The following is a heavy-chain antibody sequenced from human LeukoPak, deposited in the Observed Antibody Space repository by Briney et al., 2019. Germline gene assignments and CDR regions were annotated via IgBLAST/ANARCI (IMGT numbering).Heavy chain of an antibody. CDR3: ARHRSGSYSAPFDY. D-gene: IGHD1-26*01. CDR1: GGSLSSYY. Sequence: SETLSLTCTVSGGSLSSYYWSWLRQPPGKGLEWIGYIYYSGSTNYNPSLKSRVTISVDTSKNQFSLKLSSVTAADTAVYYCARHRSGSYSAPFDYWGQGTLVTVSS. J-gene: IGHJ4*02. CDR2: IYYSGST. V-gene: IGHV4-59*08.